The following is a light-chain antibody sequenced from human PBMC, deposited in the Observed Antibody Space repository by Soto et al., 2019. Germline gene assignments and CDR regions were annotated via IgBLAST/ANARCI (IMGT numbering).Light chain of an antibody. J-gene: IGKJ1*01. CDR2: GAS. Sequence: IFMEQYPTTPPSTPGERGPLSCRASQSVSSNLAWYQQKPGQAPRLLIYGASTRATGIPARFSGSGSGTEFTLTISSLQSEDFAVYYCQQYNTWPTSAQRAKVDI. CDR1: QSVSSN. V-gene: IGKV3-15*01. CDR3: QQYNTWPT.